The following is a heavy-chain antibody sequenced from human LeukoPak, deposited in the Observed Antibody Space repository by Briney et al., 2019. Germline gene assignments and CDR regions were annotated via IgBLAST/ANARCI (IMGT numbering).Heavy chain of an antibody. V-gene: IGHV1-8*01. J-gene: IGHJ4*02. Sequence: GASVKVSCKASGYTFTSYDINWVRQATGQGLEWMGWMNPNSGNTGYAQKFQGRVTMTRNTSISTAYMELSSLRSEDTAVYYCARSRSSRNYYDSSGSDYWGQGTLVTVSS. CDR1: GYTFTSYD. D-gene: IGHD3-22*01. CDR3: ARSRSSRNYYDSSGSDY. CDR2: MNPNSGNT.